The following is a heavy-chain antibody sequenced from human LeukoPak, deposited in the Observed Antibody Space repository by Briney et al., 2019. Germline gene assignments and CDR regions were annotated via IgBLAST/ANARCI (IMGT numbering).Heavy chain of an antibody. CDR1: GFTFTSSA. CDR3: AADPVLRYFAWPPAFDT. CDR2: IVVGSGNT. Sequence: SVKVSCKASGFTFTSSAVQWVRQARGQRLEWIGWIVVGSGNTNYAQKFQERVTITRDMSTSTAYMELSSLRSEDTAVYYCAADPVLRYFAWPPAFDTGAKGQWSPSLQ. J-gene: IGHJ3*02. V-gene: IGHV1-58*01. D-gene: IGHD3-9*01.